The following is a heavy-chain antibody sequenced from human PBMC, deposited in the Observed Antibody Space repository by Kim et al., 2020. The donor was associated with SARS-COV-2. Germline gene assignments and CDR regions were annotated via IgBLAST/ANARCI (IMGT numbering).Heavy chain of an antibody. Sequence: GGSLRLSCAASGFTFSSYGMHWVRQAPGKGLEWVAVIWYDGSNKYYADSVKGRFTISRDNSKNTLYLQMNSLRAEDTAVYYCARDGGFDGFDYWGQGTLVTVSS. CDR2: IWYDGSNK. V-gene: IGHV3-33*01. CDR1: GFTFSSYG. CDR3: ARDGGFDGFDY. D-gene: IGHD3-10*01. J-gene: IGHJ4*02.